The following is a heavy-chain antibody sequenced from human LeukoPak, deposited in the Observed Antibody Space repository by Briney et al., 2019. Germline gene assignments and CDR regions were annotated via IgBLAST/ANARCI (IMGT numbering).Heavy chain of an antibody. CDR1: GGSISSGGYY. J-gene: IGHJ5*02. CDR3: ARHPPAATVINLSFDP. CDR2: IYYSGST. D-gene: IGHD4-11*01. V-gene: IGHV4-39*01. Sequence: SETLSLTCTVSGGSISSGGYYWGWIRQPPGKGLEWIGSIYYSGSTYYNPSLKSRVTISVDTSKNQFSLKLSSVTAADTAVYYCARHPPAATVINLSFDPWGQGTLVTVSS.